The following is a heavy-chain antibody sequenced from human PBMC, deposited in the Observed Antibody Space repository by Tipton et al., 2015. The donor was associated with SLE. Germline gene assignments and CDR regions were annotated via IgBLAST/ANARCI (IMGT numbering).Heavy chain of an antibody. V-gene: IGHV4-4*07. Sequence: TLSLTCTVSGGFISRYYWGWFRQPAGKGIEWIGRIYTGGNTKYNPSLESRVTLSVDASKDQFSLRLTSVTAADTAVYYCVVCSPSSCSYFDYWGQGRLVTVSS. CDR2: IYTGGNT. CDR1: GGFISRYY. D-gene: IGHD2-2*01. J-gene: IGHJ4*02. CDR3: VVCSPSSCSYFDY.